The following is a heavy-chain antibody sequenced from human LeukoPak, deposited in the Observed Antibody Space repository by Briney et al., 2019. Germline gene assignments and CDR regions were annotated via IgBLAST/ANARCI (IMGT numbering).Heavy chain of an antibody. V-gene: IGHV1-18*01. CDR2: INTYNGNT. J-gene: IGHJ4*02. Sequence: ASVKVSCKASGYTFTNYGITWMRQAPGQGLEWMGWINTYNGNTNYAQKLQGRVTITTDTSTSTAHMELRSLRSDDTAVFYCARDLVDGVGAPGAYWGQGALVTVSS. CDR3: ARDLVDGVGAPGAY. D-gene: IGHD1-26*01. CDR1: GYTFTNYG.